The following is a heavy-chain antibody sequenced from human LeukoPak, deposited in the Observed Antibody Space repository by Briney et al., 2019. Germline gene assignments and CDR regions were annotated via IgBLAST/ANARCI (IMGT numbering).Heavy chain of an antibody. D-gene: IGHD2-15*01. CDR2: INTSGGST. CDR3: ASIVVVAATQDAFDY. CDR1: GYTFTSYY. J-gene: IGHJ4*02. Sequence: GASVKVSSKASGYTFTSYYMHWVRQAPGQGLEWMGIINTSGGSTSYAQKFQGRVTMTRDTSTRTVYMALSSLRSEDTAVYYCASIVVVAATQDAFDYWGQGTLVTVSS. V-gene: IGHV1-46*01.